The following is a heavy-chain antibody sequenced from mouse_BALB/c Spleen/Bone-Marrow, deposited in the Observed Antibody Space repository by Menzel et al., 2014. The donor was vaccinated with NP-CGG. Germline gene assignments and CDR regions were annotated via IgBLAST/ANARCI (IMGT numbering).Heavy chain of an antibody. CDR2: ISSGGSTI. CDR3: ARAGMDY. CDR1: GFTFSSFG. D-gene: IGHD3-3*01. Sequence: EVQGVESGGGLVQPGGSRKLSCAASGFTFSSFGMHWVRQAPEKGLEWVAYISSGGSTIYYADTVKGRFTISRDNPKNTLFLQMTSLRSEDTAMYYCARAGMDYWGQGTSVTVSS. V-gene: IGHV5-17*02. J-gene: IGHJ4*01.